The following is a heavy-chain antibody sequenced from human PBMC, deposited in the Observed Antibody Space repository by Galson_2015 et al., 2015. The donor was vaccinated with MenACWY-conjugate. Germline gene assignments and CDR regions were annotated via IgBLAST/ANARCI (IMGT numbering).Heavy chain of an antibody. Sequence: SLRLSCAASGFTFSSYSMNWVRQAPGKGLEWVSSISSSSSYIYYADSVKGRFTISRDNAKNSLYLQMNSLRAEDTAVYYCARDRRYCGGDCYTQSEFDYWGQGTLVTVSS. CDR2: ISSSSSYI. CDR1: GFTFSSYS. J-gene: IGHJ4*02. D-gene: IGHD2-21*02. V-gene: IGHV3-21*01. CDR3: ARDRRYCGGDCYTQSEFDY.